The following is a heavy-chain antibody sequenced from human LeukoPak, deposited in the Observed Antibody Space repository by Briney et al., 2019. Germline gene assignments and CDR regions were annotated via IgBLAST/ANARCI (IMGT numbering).Heavy chain of an antibody. J-gene: IGHJ4*02. CDR2: IYYSGST. CDR3: ARGGGWTGARKDFDY. D-gene: IGHD3/OR15-3a*01. Sequence: SETLSLTCTVSGCSISNYYWIWIRQPPGKGLEWIVYIYYSGSTNYKPSLRSRVPISVDTSKNLFSLKLTSVTAADTAVYYCARGGGWTGARKDFDYWGQGTLVTVSS. V-gene: IGHV4-59*01. CDR1: GCSISNYY.